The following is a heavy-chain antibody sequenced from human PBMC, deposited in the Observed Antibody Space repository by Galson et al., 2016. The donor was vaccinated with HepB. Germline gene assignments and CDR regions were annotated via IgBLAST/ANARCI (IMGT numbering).Heavy chain of an antibody. CDR3: ARLRPEYNYAYDY. V-gene: IGHV3-53*01. D-gene: IGHD5-18*01. J-gene: IGHJ4*02. Sequence: SLRLSCAASGFTVSSNHMSWVRQAPGKGLEWVSVFYGGGTINYADSVKGRFTVSRENSENTLSLQMNSLRADDTAVYYCARLRPEYNYAYDYWGQGTLVTVSS. CDR1: GFTVSSNH. CDR2: FYGGGTI.